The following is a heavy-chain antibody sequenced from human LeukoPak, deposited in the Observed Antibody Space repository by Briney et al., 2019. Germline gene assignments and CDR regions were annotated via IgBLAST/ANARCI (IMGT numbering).Heavy chain of an antibody. D-gene: IGHD5-24*01. V-gene: IGHV5-51*01. CDR1: GYSFTSYW. CDR2: IYPGDSDT. CDR3: ARHGGRDGYNSDY. J-gene: IGHJ4*02. Sequence: KVGESLKISCKGSGYSFTSYWIGWVRQLPGKGLEWMGIIYPGDSDTRYSPSFQGQVTISADKSISTAYLQWSSLKASDTAMYYCARHGGRDGYNSDYWGQGTLVTVSS.